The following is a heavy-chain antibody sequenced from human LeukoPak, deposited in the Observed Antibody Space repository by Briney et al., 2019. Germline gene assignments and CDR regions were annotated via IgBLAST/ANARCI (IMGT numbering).Heavy chain of an antibody. CDR3: ATGLVALHPTEYFQH. CDR2: FDPEDGET. D-gene: IGHD2/OR15-2a*01. J-gene: IGHJ1*01. CDR1: GYTLTELS. V-gene: IGHV1-24*01. Sequence: ASVKVSCKVSGYTLTELSMHWVRQAPGKGLEWMGCFDPEDGETIYAQKFQGRVTMTEDTSTDTAYMELSSLRSEDTAVYYCATGLVALHPTEYFQHWGQGTLVTVSS.